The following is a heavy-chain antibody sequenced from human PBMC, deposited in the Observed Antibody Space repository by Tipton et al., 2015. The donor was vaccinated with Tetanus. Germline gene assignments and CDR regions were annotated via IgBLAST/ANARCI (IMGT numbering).Heavy chain of an antibody. V-gene: IGHV4-59*01. D-gene: IGHD3-3*01. J-gene: IGHJ5*02. Sequence: TLSLTCTVSGGSFSNYYWNWIRQSPGRRLEWIGNIYYGGDTDYNPSLQSRATISLDTSKKLFSLRLKSVTAADTAIYYCARSHVFRFTLFGEEIPRSGRFDPWGQGTQVTVSS. CDR2: IYYGGDT. CDR1: GGSFSNYY. CDR3: ARSHVFRFTLFGEEIPRSGRFDP.